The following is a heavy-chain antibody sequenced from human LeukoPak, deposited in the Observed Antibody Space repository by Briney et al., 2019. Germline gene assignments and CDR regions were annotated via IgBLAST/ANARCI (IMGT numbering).Heavy chain of an antibody. J-gene: IGHJ4*02. CDR1: GFTFSDYY. CDR3: ARDESGGDY. V-gene: IGHV3-33*08. CDR2: IWYDGSNK. D-gene: IGHD3-10*01. Sequence: GGSLRLSCAASGFTFSDYYMSWVRQAPGKGLEWVAVIWYDGSNKYYADSVKGRFTISRDNSKNTLYLQMNSLRAEDTAVYYCARDESGGDYWGQGTLVTVSS.